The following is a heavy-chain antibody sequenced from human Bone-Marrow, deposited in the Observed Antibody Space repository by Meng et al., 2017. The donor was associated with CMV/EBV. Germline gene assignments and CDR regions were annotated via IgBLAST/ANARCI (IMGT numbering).Heavy chain of an antibody. CDR3: ARLKTPVEDWLVMDV. CDR2: IYYSGST. V-gene: IGHV4-59*01. J-gene: IGHJ6*02. D-gene: IGHD6-19*01. CDR1: GGSISSYY. Sequence: SETLSLTCTVSGGSISSYYWSWIRQPPGKGLEWIGYIYYSGSTNYNPSLKSRVTISVDTSKNQFSLKLSSVTAADTAVYYCARLKTPVEDWLVMDVRGQGTTVTVSS.